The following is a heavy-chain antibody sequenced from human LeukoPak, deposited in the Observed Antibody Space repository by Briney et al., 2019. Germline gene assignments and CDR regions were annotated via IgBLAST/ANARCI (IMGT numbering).Heavy chain of an antibody. CDR1: GESLSNYC. J-gene: IGHJ4*02. V-gene: IGHV4-34*01. CDR2: INHYGST. CDR3: ARLPDYYSRHGAPG. D-gene: IGHD3-10*01. Sequence: KPSETLSLTCAVYGESLSNYCWSWIRQPPGKGLEWIGEINHYGSTNYNPSLKSRITISVDTSKNQFSLKLSSVTAADTAVYYCARLPDYYSRHGAPGWGQGTLVTVSS.